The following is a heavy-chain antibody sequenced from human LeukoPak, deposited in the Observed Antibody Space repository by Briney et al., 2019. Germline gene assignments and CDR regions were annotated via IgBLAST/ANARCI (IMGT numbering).Heavy chain of an antibody. CDR3: ARVLGAYYYAQGDY. Sequence: ASVKVSCKASGYTFTGYYMHWVRQAPGQGLEWMGWINPNSGGTNYAQKFQGRVTMTRDTSISTAYMELSRLRSDDTAVYYCARVLGAYYYAQGDYWGQGTLVTVSS. J-gene: IGHJ4*02. CDR2: INPNSGGT. D-gene: IGHD3-10*01. CDR1: GYTFTGYY. V-gene: IGHV1-2*02.